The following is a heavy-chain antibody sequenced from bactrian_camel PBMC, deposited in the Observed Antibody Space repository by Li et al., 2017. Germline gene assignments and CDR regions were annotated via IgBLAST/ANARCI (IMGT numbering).Heavy chain of an antibody. CDR2: ITASGAMT. D-gene: IGHD2*01. CDR3: AAGHGGTCLLWAVSY. Sequence: VQLVESGGGLVQPGGSLRLSCAASGFADDTNCMGWFRQAPGKGLEWMSMITASGAMTYYADSVKGRFTISRDNAKNTPYLHLNALKTEDTSMYYCAAGHGGTCLLWAVSYWGQGTQVTVS. J-gene: IGHJ4*01. CDR1: GFADDTNC. V-gene: IGHV3S1*01.